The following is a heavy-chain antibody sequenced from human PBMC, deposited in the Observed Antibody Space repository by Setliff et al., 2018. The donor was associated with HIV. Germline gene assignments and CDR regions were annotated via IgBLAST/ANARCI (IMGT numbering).Heavy chain of an antibody. Sequence: ASVQVSCKAAGYSFAAYYIHWVRQAPGQGLEWMGWINPNSGGTNYAQKFQGRVTLTRDTSISTANMELSGLRSDDTAVYYCARDPALTYSGYVYWYFDLWGRGTLVTVSS. CDR3: ARDPALTYSGYVYWYFDL. CDR2: INPNSGGT. D-gene: IGHD5-12*01. CDR1: GYSFAAYY. J-gene: IGHJ2*01. V-gene: IGHV1-2*02.